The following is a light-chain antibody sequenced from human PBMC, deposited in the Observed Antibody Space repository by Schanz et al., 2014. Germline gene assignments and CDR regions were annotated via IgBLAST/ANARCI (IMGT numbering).Light chain of an antibody. J-gene: IGKJ4*01. CDR3: QQSQQSGPSALVT. V-gene: IGKV3-20*01. Sequence: EIVLTQSPGTLSLSPGERATLSCRASQSVTTRSLAWYQQKPGQAPRLLIYGASTRATGIPDRFSGRGSGTDFTLTISRLEPEDFAVYYCQQSQQSGPSALVTFGGGTKVEIK. CDR2: GAS. CDR1: QSVTTRS.